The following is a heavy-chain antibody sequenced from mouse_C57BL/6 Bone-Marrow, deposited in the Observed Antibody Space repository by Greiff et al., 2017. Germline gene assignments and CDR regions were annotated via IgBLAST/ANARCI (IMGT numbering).Heavy chain of an antibody. CDR2: IYPGDGDT. CDR3: ARYGRVDY. J-gene: IGHJ4*01. D-gene: IGHD1-1*02. Sequence: VQLQQSGASVKISCKASGYAFSSYWMNWVKQRPGKGLEWIGQIYPGDGDTNYNGKFKGKATLTADKSSSTAYMQLSSLTSEDSAVYFCARYGRVDYWGQGTSVTVSS. CDR1: GYAFSSYW. V-gene: IGHV1-80*01.